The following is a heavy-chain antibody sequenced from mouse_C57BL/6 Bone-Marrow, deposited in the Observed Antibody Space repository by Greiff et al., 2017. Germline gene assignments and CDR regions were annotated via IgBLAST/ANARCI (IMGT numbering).Heavy chain of an antibody. V-gene: IGHV1-42*01. CDR1: GYSFTGYY. CDR3: ARDGYGSRNWYFDV. Sequence: VQLKQSGPELVKPGASVKISCKASGYSFTGYYMNWVKQSPEKSLEWIGEINPSTGGTTYNQKFKAKATLTVDKSSSTAYMQLKSLTSEDSAVYYCARDGYGSRNWYFDVWGTGTTVTVSS. J-gene: IGHJ1*03. D-gene: IGHD1-1*01. CDR2: INPSTGGT.